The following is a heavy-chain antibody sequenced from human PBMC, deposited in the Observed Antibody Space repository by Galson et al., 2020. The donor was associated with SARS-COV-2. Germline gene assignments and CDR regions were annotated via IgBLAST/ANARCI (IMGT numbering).Heavy chain of an antibody. CDR1: GYTFTGYY. CDR2: INPNSCDT. V-gene: IGHV1-2*06. D-gene: IGHD1-26*01. CDR3: APVGATTGNWFDP. Sequence: ASVKVSCKASGYTFTGYYMHWVRQAPGKGQESRGRINPNSCDTNYAQQFQGRVTMTRDTSISTAYLELSRLGSDDTAVYYCAPVGATTGNWFDPWGQGTLVTVSS. J-gene: IGHJ5*02.